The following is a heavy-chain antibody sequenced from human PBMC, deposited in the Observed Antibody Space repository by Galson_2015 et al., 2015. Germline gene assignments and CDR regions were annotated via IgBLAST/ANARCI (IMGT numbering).Heavy chain of an antibody. CDR3: AKHTSTPWYYFDF. Sequence: SLRLSCAASGFTFSSYTMSWVRQAPGKGLEWVSVISGSGGSTCYADSVKGRFTISRDNSKNTLYLQMNSLRAEDTAVYYCAKHTSTPWYYFDFWGLGTLVTVSS. V-gene: IGHV3-23*01. CDR2: ISGSGGST. J-gene: IGHJ4*02. D-gene: IGHD2-8*02. CDR1: GFTFSSYT.